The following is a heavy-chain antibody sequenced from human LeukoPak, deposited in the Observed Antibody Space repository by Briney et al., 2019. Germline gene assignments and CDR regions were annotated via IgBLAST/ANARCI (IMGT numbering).Heavy chain of an antibody. CDR1: RGSISNYY. J-gene: IGHJ4*02. CDR2: FSYSGST. CDR3: ARDGPGDVGFDY. Sequence: PSETLSPTCTVSRGSISNYYWGWIRQPPGKGLEWIGFFSYSGSTNYNPSLKSRVTISADTSKNQFSLKLTSVTAADTAVYYCARDGPGDVGFDYWGQGTLVTVSS. D-gene: IGHD7-27*01. V-gene: IGHV4-59*01.